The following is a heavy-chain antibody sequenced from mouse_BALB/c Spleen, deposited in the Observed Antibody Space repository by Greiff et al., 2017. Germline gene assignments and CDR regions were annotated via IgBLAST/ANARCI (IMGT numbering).Heavy chain of an antibody. CDR1: GFTFSSFG. V-gene: IGHV5-17*02. Sequence: EVLVVESGGGLVQPGGSRKLSCAASGFTFSSFGMHWVRQAPEKGLEWVAYISSGSSTIYYADTVKGRFTISRDNPKNTLFLQMTSLRSEDTAMYYCARLNYGSSYPDYWGQGTTLTVSS. D-gene: IGHD1-1*01. CDR2: ISSGSSTI. J-gene: IGHJ2*01. CDR3: ARLNYGSSYPDY.